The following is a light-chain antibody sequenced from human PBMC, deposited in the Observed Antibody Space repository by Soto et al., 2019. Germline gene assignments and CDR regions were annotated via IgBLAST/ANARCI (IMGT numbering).Light chain of an antibody. CDR1: SSDVGSYNY. J-gene: IGLJ3*02. Sequence: QSVLTQPASVSGSPGQSITISCTGTSSDVGSYNYVSWYQQHPGKAPKLMIYEVSNRPSGVSNRFSGSKSGNTASLTISGLQAEDEGSSYTSISTRVFGGGTQLTVL. CDR3: SSYTSISTRV. CDR2: EVS. V-gene: IGLV2-14*01.